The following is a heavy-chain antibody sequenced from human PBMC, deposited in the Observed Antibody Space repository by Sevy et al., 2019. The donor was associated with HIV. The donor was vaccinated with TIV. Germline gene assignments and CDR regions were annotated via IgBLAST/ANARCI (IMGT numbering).Heavy chain of an antibody. D-gene: IGHD3-16*01. CDR3: ARRGESQRDLDY. CDR2: IGGSAGST. Sequence: GGSLRLSCAASGFTFSSYAMNWVRQAPGKGLQWVSGIGGSAGSTYYADSVKGRFSISRDNSKNTLYLLMDNLRAEDTALYYCARRGESQRDLDYWGQGTLVTVSS. V-gene: IGHV3-23*01. J-gene: IGHJ4*02. CDR1: GFTFSSYA.